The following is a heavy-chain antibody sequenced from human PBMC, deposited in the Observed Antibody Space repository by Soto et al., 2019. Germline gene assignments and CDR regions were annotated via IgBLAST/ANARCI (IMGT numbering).Heavy chain of an antibody. D-gene: IGHD6-13*01. J-gene: IGHJ4*02. V-gene: IGHV1-69*04. CDR1: GGTFSSYT. Sequence: ASVKVSFKASGGTFSSYTISWVRQAPGQGLEWMGRIIPILGIANYAQKFQGRVTITADKSTSTAYMELSSLRSEDTAVYYCARDLKEAAAHQPFDYWGQGTLVTVSS. CDR3: ARDLKEAAAHQPFDY. CDR2: IIPILGIA.